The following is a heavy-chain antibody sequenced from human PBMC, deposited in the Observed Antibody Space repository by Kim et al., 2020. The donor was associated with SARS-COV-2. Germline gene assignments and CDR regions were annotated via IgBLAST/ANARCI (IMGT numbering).Heavy chain of an antibody. Sequence: GGSLRLSCAASEFSFDEYAMNWVRQAPGKGLEWVSGIIGGGGVTYYANSVKGRFTISTDNSQKMLYLQMNSLRAEDTAVYYCANDRYSGYGSADYWGPGT. V-gene: IGHV3-23*01. CDR2: IIGGGGVT. D-gene: IGHD5-12*01. CDR3: ANDRYSGYGSADY. CDR1: EFSFDEYA. J-gene: IGHJ4*02.